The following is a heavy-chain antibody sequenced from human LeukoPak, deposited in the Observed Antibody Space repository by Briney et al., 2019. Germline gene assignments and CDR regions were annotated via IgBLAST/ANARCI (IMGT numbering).Heavy chain of an antibody. V-gene: IGHV3-48*01. CDR2: ISTPGTTM. Sequence: GGSLRLSCAASGFTFTTYSINWVRQAPGKGLEWVSYISTPGTTMYYADSVKGRFTISRDNAKNSLYLQMNSLRAEDTAVYYCATILGYCSGGTCTKDYWGQGTLVTVSS. D-gene: IGHD2-15*01. CDR3: ATILGYCSGGTCTKDY. J-gene: IGHJ4*02. CDR1: GFTFTTYS.